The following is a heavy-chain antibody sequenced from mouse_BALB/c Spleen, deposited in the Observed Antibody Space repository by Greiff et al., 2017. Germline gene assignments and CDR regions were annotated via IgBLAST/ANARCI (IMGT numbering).Heavy chain of an antibody. CDR3: ARSGLYYGNYVGYAMDY. V-gene: IGHV5-12-2*01. CDR1: GFTFSSYT. CDR2: ISNGGGST. Sequence: EVQRVESGGGLVQPGGSLKLSCAASGFTFSSYTMSWVRQTPEKRLEWVAYISNGGGSTYYPDTVKGRFTISRDNAKNTLYLQMSSLKSEDTAMYYCARSGLYYGNYVGYAMDYWGQGTSVTVSS. D-gene: IGHD2-1*01. J-gene: IGHJ4*01.